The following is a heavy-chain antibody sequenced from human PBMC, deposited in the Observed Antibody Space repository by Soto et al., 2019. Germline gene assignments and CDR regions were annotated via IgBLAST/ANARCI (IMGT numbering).Heavy chain of an antibody. J-gene: IGHJ5*02. V-gene: IGHV5-51*01. CDR3: ASQKTVIRGSLSNNWFDH. Sequence: VESLKIACKGYGYTFTDYWSGWVRQMPGKGLELIGLIYPGDSDTRYIPSFQGRGTISADKSISTAFLQWSSLRASDTAMYYCASQKTVIRGSLSNNWFDHWGQGTLVTVSS. D-gene: IGHD5-12*01. CDR2: IYPGDSDT. CDR1: GYTFTDYW.